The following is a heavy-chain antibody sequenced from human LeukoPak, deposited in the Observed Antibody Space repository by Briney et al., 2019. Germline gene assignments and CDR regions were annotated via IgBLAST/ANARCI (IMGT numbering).Heavy chain of an antibody. CDR1: GYTLIELS. V-gene: IGHV1-24*01. Sequence: ASVKVSCKVSGYTLIELSMHWVRQAPGKGLEWMGGFDPEDGETIYAQKFQGRVTMTEDTSTDTAYMELSSLRSEDTAVYYCATDKRGRGYYYDSSGYSLFDYWGQGTLVTVSS. D-gene: IGHD3-22*01. J-gene: IGHJ4*02. CDR3: ATDKRGRGYYYDSSGYSLFDY. CDR2: FDPEDGET.